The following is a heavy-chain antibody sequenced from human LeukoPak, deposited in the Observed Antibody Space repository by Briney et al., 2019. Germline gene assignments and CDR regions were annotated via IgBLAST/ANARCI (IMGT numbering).Heavy chain of an antibody. CDR3: ARHDPLTGSYYFDY. V-gene: IGHV4-59*08. CDR1: GGSISSYY. CDR2: IYYSGRT. D-gene: IGHD1-20*01. Sequence: SETLSLTCTVSGGSISSYYWSWIRQPPGKGLEWIGYIYYSGRTNYNPSLKSRVAISVDTSKNQFSLKLSSVTAADTAVYYCARHDPLTGSYYFDYWGQGTLVTVSS. J-gene: IGHJ4*02.